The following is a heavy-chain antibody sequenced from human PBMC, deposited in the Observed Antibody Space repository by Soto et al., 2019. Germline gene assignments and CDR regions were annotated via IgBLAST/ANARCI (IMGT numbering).Heavy chain of an antibody. D-gene: IGHD2-2*01. V-gene: IGHV1-69*01. Sequence: QVQLVQSGAEVKKPGSSVKVSCKASGGTFSSYAISWVRQAPGQGLEWMGGIIPISGTANYAQKFQGRVTIPAEESTSTDYMEMTSPCSEDTAVYYCARSHGSSTSLEIYYYYYYGMDVWGQGTTVTVSS. CDR3: ARSHGSSTSLEIYYYYYYGMDV. CDR1: GGTFSSYA. J-gene: IGHJ6*02. CDR2: IIPISGTA.